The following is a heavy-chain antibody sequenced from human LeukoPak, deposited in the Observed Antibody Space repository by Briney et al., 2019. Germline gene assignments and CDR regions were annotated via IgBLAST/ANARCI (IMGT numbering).Heavy chain of an antibody. V-gene: IGHV4-34*01. CDR2: INHSGST. D-gene: IGHD6-13*01. CDR3: AREPPKYSNYGLGIAAAAHRGWFDP. Sequence: SQTLSLTCAVYGGSFSGYYWSWIRQPPGKGLEWIGEINHSGSTNYNPSLKSRVTISVDTSKNQFSLKLSSVTAADTAVYYCAREPPKYSNYGLGIAAAAHRGWFDPWGQGTLVTVSS. J-gene: IGHJ5*02. CDR1: GGSFSGYY.